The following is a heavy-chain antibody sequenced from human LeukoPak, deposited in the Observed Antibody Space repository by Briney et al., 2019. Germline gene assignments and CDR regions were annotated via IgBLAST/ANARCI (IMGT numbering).Heavy chain of an antibody. Sequence: KSSETLSLTCTVSGGSISSYYWSWIRQPPGKGLEWIGYIYYSGSTNYNPSLKSRVTISVDTSKNQFSLKLSSVTAADTAVYYCARAPAANNFDYWGQGTLVTVSS. CDR3: ARAPAANNFDY. V-gene: IGHV4-59*01. D-gene: IGHD2-2*01. CDR2: IYYSGST. CDR1: GGSISSYY. J-gene: IGHJ4*02.